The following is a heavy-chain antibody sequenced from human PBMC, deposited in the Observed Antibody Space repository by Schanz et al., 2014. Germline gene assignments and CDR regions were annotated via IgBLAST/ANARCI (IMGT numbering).Heavy chain of an antibody. CDR1: GFTFDPYA. CDR3: ARDGDFDY. V-gene: IGHV3-33*08. Sequence: QVQLVESGGGVVQPGGSLRLSCAASGFTFDPYAMHWLRQSPGKGLEWVAIIWYDGSNKYYADSVKGRFTISRDNSKNTLFLQMSSLRAEDTAVYYCARDGDFDYWGQGTLVTVSS. CDR2: IWYDGSNK. J-gene: IGHJ4*02.